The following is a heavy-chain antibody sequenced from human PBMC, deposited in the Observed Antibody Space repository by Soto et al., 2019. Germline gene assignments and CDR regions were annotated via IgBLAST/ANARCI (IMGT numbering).Heavy chain of an antibody. CDR1: GGSFSGYY. Sequence: SETLSLTCAVYGGSFSGYYWSWIRQPPGKGLEWIGEINHSGSTNYNPSLKSRVTISVDTSKNQFSLKLSSVTAADTAVYYCARAPLISIFFAYGMDVWGQGTTVTVSS. D-gene: IGHD3-3*02. CDR2: INHSGST. CDR3: ARAPLISIFFAYGMDV. J-gene: IGHJ6*02. V-gene: IGHV4-34*01.